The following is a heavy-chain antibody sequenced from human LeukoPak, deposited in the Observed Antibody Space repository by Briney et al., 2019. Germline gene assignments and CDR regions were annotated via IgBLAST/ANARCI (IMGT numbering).Heavy chain of an antibody. CDR2: ISGSGGST. J-gene: IGHJ4*02. CDR3: VRGGNPSPHY. Sequence: GGSLRLSCAASGFTFSSYAMSRVRQAPGKGLEWVSAISGSGGSTYYADSVKGRFTISRDNSKNTLYLQMNSLRAEATAVYYCVRGGNPSPHYWGQGTLVTVSS. V-gene: IGHV3-23*01. CDR1: GFTFSSYA. D-gene: IGHD4-23*01.